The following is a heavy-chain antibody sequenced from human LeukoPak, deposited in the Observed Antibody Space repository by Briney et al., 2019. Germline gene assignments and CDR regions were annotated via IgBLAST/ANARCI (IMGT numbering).Heavy chain of an antibody. V-gene: IGHV4-38-2*02. J-gene: IGHJ4*02. CDR2: IYHVWTS. CDR3: ARDPHLAD. CDR1: GYSISSAYY. Sequence: SETLSLTCAVSGYSISSAYYWGWIRHPPGKGLEWIVDIYHVWTSYYNPSLKSRVTISVDTSKNQFSLKLSSVTAPDTAVYYCARDPHLADWGQGTLVRVSS.